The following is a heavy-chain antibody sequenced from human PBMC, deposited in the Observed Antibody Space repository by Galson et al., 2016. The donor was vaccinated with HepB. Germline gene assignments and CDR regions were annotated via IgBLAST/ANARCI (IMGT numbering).Heavy chain of an antibody. CDR2: IYPGDSDA. D-gene: IGHD1-7*01. Sequence: QSGAEVKKPGESLKISCKASGYSFTDYCIGWVRQMPGKGLEWMGIIYPGDSDARYSPSFQGQVAISADKSITTTYLQWSRLKASDTAMYYCARAGLELFGWGQGTLVTVSS. CDR1: GYSFTDYC. CDR3: ARAGLELFG. V-gene: IGHV5-51*01. J-gene: IGHJ4*02.